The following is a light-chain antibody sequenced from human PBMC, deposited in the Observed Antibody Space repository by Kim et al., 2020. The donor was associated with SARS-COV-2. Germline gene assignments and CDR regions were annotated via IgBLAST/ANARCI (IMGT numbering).Light chain of an antibody. V-gene: IGKV1-5*03. CDR2: EAS. Sequence: DILMTQSPSTLSASVGDRVTITCRASQSISSRLAWYQQKSGDAPKLLIYEASTLEGWVPSRFSGSGSGTEFTLTISNLQPDDFATYYCQQYNFYYTFGQGTKLEI. CDR3: QQYNFYYT. J-gene: IGKJ2*01. CDR1: QSISSR.